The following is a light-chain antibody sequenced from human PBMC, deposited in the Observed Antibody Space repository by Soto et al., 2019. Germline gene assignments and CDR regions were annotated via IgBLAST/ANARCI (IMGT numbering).Light chain of an antibody. J-gene: IGLJ1*01. V-gene: IGLV2-23*02. Sequence: QSALTQPASVSGSPGQSITISCTGTTSDVGKYNLVSWYQHHPGKAPKLLIFEVTQRPSGGSNRFSGSKSGNTASLTITGLQVEDEADYYCCSYALSSTYVFGTGTKLTVL. CDR2: EVT. CDR3: CSYALSSTYV. CDR1: TSDVGKYNL.